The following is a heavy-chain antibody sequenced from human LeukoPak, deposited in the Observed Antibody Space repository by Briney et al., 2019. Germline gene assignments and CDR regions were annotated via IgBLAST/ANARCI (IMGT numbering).Heavy chain of an antibody. CDR2: TYYSSKWYN. V-gene: IGHV6-1*01. J-gene: IGHJ3*02. CDR3: ARGSVAGRHAFHI. Sequence: SQTLSHTCAICGDSVSSNSAAWNWIRQSPSRGLEWLGRTYYSSKWYNDYAVSVKSRRTINPDTSKNQFTLQLNSVTPEDTAVYYCARGSVAGRHAFHIWGRGTRVTVSS. D-gene: IGHD6-19*01. CDR1: GDSVSSNSAA.